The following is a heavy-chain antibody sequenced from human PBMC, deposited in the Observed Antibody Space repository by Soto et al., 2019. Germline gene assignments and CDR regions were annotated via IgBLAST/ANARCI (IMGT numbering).Heavy chain of an antibody. D-gene: IGHD3-16*02. CDR2: IFPKFGTT. CDR3: EAEMTFGKLSVV. V-gene: IGHV1-69*01. CDR1: GDTDTNYV. J-gene: IGHJ6*02. Sequence: QVQLVQSGAEVKKPGSSVKVSCKASGDTDTNYVISWVRQAPGQGLEWMGGIFPKFGTTYSAQKLQDRLTITADESTSTVFMQLSSLRLDDTAVYYCEAEMTFGKLSVVWGQGTTVTVSS.